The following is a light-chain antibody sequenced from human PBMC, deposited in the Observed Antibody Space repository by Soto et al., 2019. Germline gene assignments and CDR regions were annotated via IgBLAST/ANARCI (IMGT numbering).Light chain of an antibody. CDR1: SSDVGSYNL. V-gene: IGLV2-14*02. Sequence: QSALTQPASVSGSPGQSITISCTGTSSDVGSYNLVSWYQQHPGKAPKLMIYEGSKRPSGVSNRFSGSKSGNTASLTISGLQAEDEADYYCSSYTGTNKDVMFGGGTKVTVL. J-gene: IGLJ3*02. CDR3: SSYTGTNKDVM. CDR2: EGS.